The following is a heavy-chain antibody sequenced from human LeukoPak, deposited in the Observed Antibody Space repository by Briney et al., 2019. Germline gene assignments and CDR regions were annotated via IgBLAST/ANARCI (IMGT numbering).Heavy chain of an antibody. Sequence: GRSLRLSCAASGFTFSSYGMHWVRQAPGKGLEWVAVISYDGSNKYYADSVKGRFTISRDNSKNTLYLQMNSLRAEDTAVYYCARVGLWHYPVDSWGLGTLVTVSS. CDR3: ARVGLWHYPVDS. CDR2: ISYDGSNK. CDR1: GFTFSSYG. D-gene: IGHD1-7*01. V-gene: IGHV3-30*03. J-gene: IGHJ4*02.